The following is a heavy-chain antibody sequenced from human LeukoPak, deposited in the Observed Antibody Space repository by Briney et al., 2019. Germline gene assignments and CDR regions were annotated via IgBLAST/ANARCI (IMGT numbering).Heavy chain of an antibody. Sequence: SQTLSLTCTVSGGSISSGSYYWSWIRQPAVKGLEWIGRIYTSGSTNYNPSLKSRVTISVDTSKNQFSLKLSSVTAADTAVYYCARDLSYYDSSGFDYWGQGTLVTVSS. CDR2: IYTSGST. J-gene: IGHJ4*02. V-gene: IGHV4-61*02. D-gene: IGHD3-22*01. CDR3: ARDLSYYDSSGFDY. CDR1: GGSISSGSYY.